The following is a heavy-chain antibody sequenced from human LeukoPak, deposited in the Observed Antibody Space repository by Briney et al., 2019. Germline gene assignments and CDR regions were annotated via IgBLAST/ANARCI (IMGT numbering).Heavy chain of an antibody. J-gene: IGHJ4*02. D-gene: IGHD6-13*01. Sequence: GGSLRLSCAASGFTFSSFGMHWVRQAPGKGLEWVAVISYDGSSKYYADSVKGRFTISRDNSKNTLYLQMNSLRAEGTAVYYCASPAVYSSSWYYFDYWGQGTLVTVSS. CDR1: GFTFSSFG. CDR3: ASPAVYSSSWYYFDY. V-gene: IGHV3-30*03. CDR2: ISYDGSSK.